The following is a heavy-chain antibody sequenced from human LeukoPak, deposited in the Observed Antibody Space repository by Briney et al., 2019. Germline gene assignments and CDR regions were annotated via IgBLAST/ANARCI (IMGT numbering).Heavy chain of an antibody. J-gene: IGHJ3*02. D-gene: IGHD3-22*01. V-gene: IGHV4-59*12. CDR2: IYYSGST. CDR1: GGSISSYY. Sequence: PSETLSLTCTVSGGSISSYYWSWIRQPPGKGLEWIGYIYYSGSTNYNPSLKSRVTISVDTSKNQFSLKLSSVTAADTAVYYCARGTDSSGPHKHAFDIWGQGTMVTVSS. CDR3: ARGTDSSGPHKHAFDI.